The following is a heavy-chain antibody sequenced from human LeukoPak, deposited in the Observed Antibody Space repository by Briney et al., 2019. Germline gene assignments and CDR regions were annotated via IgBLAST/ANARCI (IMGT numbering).Heavy chain of an antibody. CDR2: ISSSSSYI. Sequence: KPGGSLRLSCAASGFTFSSYSMNWVRQAPGKGLEWVSSISSSSSYIYYADSVRGRFTISRDNAKNSLYLQMNSLRAEDTAVYYCARVVVIAPYDAFDIWGQGTMDTVSS. D-gene: IGHD2-21*01. J-gene: IGHJ3*02. CDR3: ARVVVIAPYDAFDI. V-gene: IGHV3-21*01. CDR1: GFTFSSYS.